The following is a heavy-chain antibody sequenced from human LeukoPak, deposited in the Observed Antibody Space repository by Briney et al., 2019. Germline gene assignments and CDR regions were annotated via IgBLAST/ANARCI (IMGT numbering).Heavy chain of an antibody. CDR1: GFTFSSYA. CDR3: ARDQNSSWSYNWFDP. CDR2: ISYDGSNK. V-gene: IGHV3-30-3*01. J-gene: IGHJ5*02. D-gene: IGHD6-13*01. Sequence: GSLRLSCAASGFTFSSYAMHWVRQAPGKGLEWVAVISYDGSNKYYADSVKGRFTISRDNSKNTLYLQMNSLRAEDTAVYYCARDQNSSWSYNWFDPWGQGTLVTVSS.